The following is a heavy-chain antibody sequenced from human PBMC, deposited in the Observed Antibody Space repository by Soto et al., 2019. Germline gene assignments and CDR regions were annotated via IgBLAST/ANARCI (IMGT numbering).Heavy chain of an antibody. D-gene: IGHD5-12*01. CDR1: GFIFSSYA. V-gene: IGHV3-23*01. Sequence: EVQLLESGGGLIQPGGSLRLSCAASGFIFSSYAMSWVRQAPGKGLEWVSSISGIGHSTYYADSVKRRFTISRDNSKNTLYLQMNSLRAEDTAVYYCAKRIMATIGHFDSWGQGTLVTVSS. CDR3: AKRIMATIGHFDS. J-gene: IGHJ4*02. CDR2: ISGIGHST.